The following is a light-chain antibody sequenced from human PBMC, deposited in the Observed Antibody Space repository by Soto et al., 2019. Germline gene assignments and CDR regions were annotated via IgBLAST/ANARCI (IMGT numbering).Light chain of an antibody. CDR3: AVWDDSLNGPV. V-gene: IGLV1-44*01. CDR1: ISNIGRNT. Sequence: QSVLTQSPSASGTPGQRVTISCSGSISNIGRNTVNWYQQFPGTAPKVLIYKNDQRPSGVPDRFSASKSGTSASLAISGLQSEDDADYYCAVWDDSLNGPVFGGGTQLTVL. CDR2: KND. J-gene: IGLJ2*01.